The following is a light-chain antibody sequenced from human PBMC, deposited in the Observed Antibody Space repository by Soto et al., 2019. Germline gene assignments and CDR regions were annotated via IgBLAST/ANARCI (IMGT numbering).Light chain of an antibody. Sequence: DIQMTQSPSSLSASLGDRVAVAFRASQSISSFSNWYQQKPGKAPKLLIYAASNLQSGVPSRFSGSGSGTDFTLTISRLEPEDFAVYYCQQYGSSPETFGQGTKVDIK. CDR1: QSISSF. CDR3: QQYGSSPET. J-gene: IGKJ1*01. CDR2: AAS. V-gene: IGKV1-39*01.